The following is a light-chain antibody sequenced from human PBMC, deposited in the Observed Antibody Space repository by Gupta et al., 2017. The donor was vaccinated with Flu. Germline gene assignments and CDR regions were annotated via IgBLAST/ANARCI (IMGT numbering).Light chain of an antibody. CDR1: RSNLGAGHD. Sequence: QSVLTQPPSVSGAPGPRVTISCSGSRSNLGAGHDVHWFQQLPGTAPKLLIYSNSNRASGVPDRFSGSKSGTSASLAITGLQAEDEADYYCQSYDNSLSASVFGTGTKVTVL. V-gene: IGLV1-40*01. CDR2: SNS. CDR3: QSYDNSLSASV. J-gene: IGLJ1*01.